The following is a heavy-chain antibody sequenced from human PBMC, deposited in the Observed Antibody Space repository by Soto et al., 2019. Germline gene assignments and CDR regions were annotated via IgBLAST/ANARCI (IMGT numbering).Heavy chain of an antibody. D-gene: IGHD3-10*01. V-gene: IGHV1-69*01. CDR2: IIPIFGTA. CDR3: ARDRFTMVRGLLGY. Sequence: QVPLVQSGAEVKKPGSSVKVSCKASGGTFSSYAISWVRQAPGQGLEWMGGIIPIFGTANYAQKLQGRVTITADESTSTAYMELGSLRSEDTAVYYCARDRFTMVRGLLGYWGQGTLVTVSS. CDR1: GGTFSSYA. J-gene: IGHJ4*02.